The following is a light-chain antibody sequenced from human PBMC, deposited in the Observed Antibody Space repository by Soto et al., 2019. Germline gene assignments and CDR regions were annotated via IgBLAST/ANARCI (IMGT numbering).Light chain of an antibody. J-gene: IGKJ1*01. V-gene: IGKV1-5*01. CDR1: QSITTW. CDR2: DVS. Sequence: DIQMTQSPSTVSAYVGDSVTITCRASQSITTWLAWYQQRPGKAPKLLIYDVSSLQSGVPSRFSGSESGTEFTLIISSLQPDDFATYYCHQYKMYSPWTFGQGTKVEIK. CDR3: HQYKMYSPWT.